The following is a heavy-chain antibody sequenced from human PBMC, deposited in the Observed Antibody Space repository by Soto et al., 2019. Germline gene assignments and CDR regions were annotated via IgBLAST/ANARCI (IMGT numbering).Heavy chain of an antibody. V-gene: IGHV4-39*01. J-gene: IGHJ4*02. D-gene: IGHD6-13*01. CDR1: GGSISSSSYY. CDR3: ARQGGGIAAAGGNHWGY. CDR2: IYYSGST. Sequence: QLQLQESGPGLVKPSETLSLTCTVSGGSISSSSYYWGWIRQPPGKGLEWIGSIYYSGSTYYNPSLKSRVTISVDTSKNQFSLKLSSVTAADTAVYYCARQGGGIAAAGGNHWGYWGQGTLVTVSS.